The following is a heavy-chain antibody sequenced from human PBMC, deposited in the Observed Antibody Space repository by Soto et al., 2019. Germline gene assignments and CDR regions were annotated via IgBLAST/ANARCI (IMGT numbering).Heavy chain of an antibody. CDR1: GFTFSTYG. CDR2: ISYDGSNK. J-gene: IGHJ4*02. V-gene: IGHV3-30*03. Sequence: QVQLVESGGGVVQPWRSLRLSCAAYGFTFSTYGMHWVRQAPGKGLEWVAVISYDGSNKYYRDSVKGRFTISRDNSKNTLYLQMNSLRAEDTAVYYCARDFPFYDTRGGVFDYWVQGTLVTVSS. D-gene: IGHD3-22*01. CDR3: ARDFPFYDTRGGVFDY.